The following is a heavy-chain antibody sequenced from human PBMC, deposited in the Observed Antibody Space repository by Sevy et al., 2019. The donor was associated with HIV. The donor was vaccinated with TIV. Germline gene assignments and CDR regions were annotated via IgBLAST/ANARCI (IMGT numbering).Heavy chain of an antibody. CDR2: LNYDGSYT. J-gene: IGHJ3*02. Sequence: GGSLRLSCAASGFTFSSHWMQWVRQAPGKGLVWVSRLNYDGSYTNYADSVKGRFTISRDNAKSTLYLQTNSLRAEDTALYYCARSKVGVGDAFDIWGQGTMVTVSS. CDR1: GFTFSSHW. D-gene: IGHD3-16*01. V-gene: IGHV3-74*01. CDR3: ARSKVGVGDAFDI.